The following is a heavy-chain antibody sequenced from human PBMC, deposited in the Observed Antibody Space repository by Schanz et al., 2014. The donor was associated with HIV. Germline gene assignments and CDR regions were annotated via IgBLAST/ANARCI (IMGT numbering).Heavy chain of an antibody. CDR3: AKVGRIYSTTWIDY. V-gene: IGHV3-23*05. D-gene: IGHD2-2*01. CDR1: GFVFRDFA. J-gene: IGHJ4*02. Sequence: EVQLLESGGDLAQPGDSLRLSCVASGFVFRDFAMAWVRQAPGKGLEWVSAVTNSGSYVNYADSVKGRFTMSRDNSKNTLYLQMNSLRREDTAVYYCAKVGRIYSTTWIDYWGQGTLVTVSS. CDR2: VTNSGSYV.